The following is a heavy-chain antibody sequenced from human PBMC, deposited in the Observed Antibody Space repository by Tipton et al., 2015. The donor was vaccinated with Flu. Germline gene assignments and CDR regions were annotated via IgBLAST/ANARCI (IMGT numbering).Heavy chain of an antibody. CDR3: ARSVTAGEFDP. Sequence: TLSLTCTVSGGSISSGSYYWNWIRQPRGKGLEWIGRIYISGGTDYSPSLRSRLTILIDRSKNQFSLKLRSVTAADTAFYYCARSVTAGEFDPWGQGTLVTVSS. J-gene: IGHJ5*02. CDR1: GGSISSGSYY. V-gene: IGHV4-61*02. D-gene: IGHD3-10*01. CDR2: IYISGGT.